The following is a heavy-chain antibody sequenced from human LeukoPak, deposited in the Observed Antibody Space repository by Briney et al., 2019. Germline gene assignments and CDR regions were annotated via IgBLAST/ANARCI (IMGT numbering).Heavy chain of an antibody. CDR3: AKYRGSSSSFPNYYFDY. V-gene: IGHV3-23*01. CDR2: ISGSGGST. Sequence: GGSLRLSCAASGFTFSSYAMSWVRQAPGKGLEWVSAISGSGGSTYYADSVKGRFTISRDNSKNTLYLQMNSLRAEDTAVYYCAKYRGSSSSFPNYYFDYWGQGTLVTVSS. CDR1: GFTFSSYA. D-gene: IGHD1-26*01. J-gene: IGHJ4*02.